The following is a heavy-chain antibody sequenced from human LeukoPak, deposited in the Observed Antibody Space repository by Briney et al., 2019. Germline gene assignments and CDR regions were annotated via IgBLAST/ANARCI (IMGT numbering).Heavy chain of an antibody. V-gene: IGHV5-51*01. CDR1: GYSFTSYW. Sequence: GEPLKISRKGSGYSFTSYWIGWVRQMPGKGLEWMGIIYPGVSDTRYSPSFQGQVTISADKSISTAYLQWSSLKASDTAMYYCARHGSVYSSSWYRPWGQGTLVTVSS. CDR2: IYPGVSDT. CDR3: ARHGSVYSSSWYRP. D-gene: IGHD6-13*01. J-gene: IGHJ5*02.